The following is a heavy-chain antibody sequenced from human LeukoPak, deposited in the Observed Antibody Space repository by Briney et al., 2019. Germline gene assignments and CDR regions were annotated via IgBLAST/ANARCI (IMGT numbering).Heavy chain of an antibody. CDR2: INHSGST. CDR1: GGSFSGYY. V-gene: IGHV4-34*01. Sequence: SETLSLTCAVYGGSFSGYYWSWIRQPPGKGLEWIGDINHSGSTNYNPSLKSRVTISVDTSKNQFSLKLSSVAAADTAVYYCARRMVRGVIRRETSFDYWGQGTLVTVSS. D-gene: IGHD3-10*01. CDR3: ARRMVRGVIRRETSFDY. J-gene: IGHJ4*02.